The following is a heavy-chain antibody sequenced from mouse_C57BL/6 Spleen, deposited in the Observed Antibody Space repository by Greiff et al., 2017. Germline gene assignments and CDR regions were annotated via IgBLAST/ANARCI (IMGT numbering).Heavy chain of an antibody. J-gene: IGHJ1*03. CDR1: GYSITSGYY. CDR2: ISYDGSN. D-gene: IGHD2-4*01. Sequence: EVHLVESGPGLVKPSQSLSLTCSVTGYSITSGYYWNWIRQFPGNKLEWMGYISYDGSNNYNPSLKNRISITRDTSKNQFFLKLNSVTTEDTATYYCAREDLITTDVWGTGTTVTVSS. V-gene: IGHV3-6*01. CDR3: AREDLITTDV.